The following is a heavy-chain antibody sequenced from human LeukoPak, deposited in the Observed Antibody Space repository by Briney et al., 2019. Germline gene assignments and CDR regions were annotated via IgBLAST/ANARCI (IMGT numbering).Heavy chain of an antibody. CDR3: ARDQDYDYVWGSYRYGDY. J-gene: IGHJ4*02. CDR2: INPNSGGT. CDR1: GYTFTGYY. Sequence: GASVKVSCKASGYTFTGYYMHWVRQAPGQGLEWMGWINPNSGGTNYAQKFQGRVTMTRDTSISTAYMELSRLRSDDTAVYYCARDQDYDYVWGSYRYGDYWGQGTLVTVSS. D-gene: IGHD3-16*02. V-gene: IGHV1-2*02.